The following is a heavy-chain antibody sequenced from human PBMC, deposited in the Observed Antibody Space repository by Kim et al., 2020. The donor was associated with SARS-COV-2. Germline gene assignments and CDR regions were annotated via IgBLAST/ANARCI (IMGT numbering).Heavy chain of an antibody. V-gene: IGHV3-15*01. CDR3: AADVPAPLSQIDF. Sequence: GGSLRLSCVASGFTFTDAWMSWVRQAPGKGLEWVARVTANGAGAIIEYIAPVKGRFTISRDDAKNTVYLQMDSLKTEDTAVYYCAADVPAPLSQIDFWGQGTLGTVSS. CDR1: GFTFTDAW. CDR2: VTANGAGAII. J-gene: IGHJ4*02.